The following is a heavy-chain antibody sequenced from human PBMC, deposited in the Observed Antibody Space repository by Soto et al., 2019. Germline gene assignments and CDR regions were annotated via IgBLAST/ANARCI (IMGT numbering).Heavy chain of an antibody. V-gene: IGHV1-69*01. D-gene: IGHD6-19*01. CDR3: ARNRVAGTILVFWFDP. CDR2: IIPIFGTA. CDR1: GGTFSSYA. J-gene: IGHJ5*02. Sequence: QVQLVQSGAEVKKPGSSVKVSCKASGGTFSSYAISWVRQAPGQGREWMGGIIPIFGTANYAQKFQGRVTITADESTSTAYMELSSLRAEDTAVYYCARNRVAGTILVFWFDPWGQGTLVTVSS.